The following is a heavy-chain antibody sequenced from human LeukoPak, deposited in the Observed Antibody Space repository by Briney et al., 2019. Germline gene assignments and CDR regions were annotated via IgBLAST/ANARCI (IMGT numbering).Heavy chain of an antibody. CDR3: ARDAYSSGFFFDY. Sequence: SQTLSLTCTVSVGSISSYYWSWIRQPPGKGLEWIGYIYYSGSTNSNPSLKSRVTISVDTSTHQFSLKLSSVPAADPAVYYCARDAYSSGFFFDYWGQGTLVTVSS. CDR1: VGSISSYY. D-gene: IGHD6-19*01. J-gene: IGHJ4*02. CDR2: IYYSGST. V-gene: IGHV4-59*01.